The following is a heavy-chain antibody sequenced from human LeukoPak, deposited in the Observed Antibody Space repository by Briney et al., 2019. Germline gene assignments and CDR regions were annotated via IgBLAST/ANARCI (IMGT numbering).Heavy chain of an antibody. CDR3: ARLPTVYPNWFDP. V-gene: IGHV4-39*01. J-gene: IGHJ5*02. D-gene: IGHD1-26*01. CDR1: GGSISSGYNY. Sequence: SETLSLTCTVSGGSISSGYNYWGWIRQPPGKGLEWIGSIYYSGSTYYNPSLKSRVTISVDTSKNQFFLKLSSVTAADTAVYYCARLPTVYPNWFDPWGQGSLVTVSS. CDR2: IYYSGST.